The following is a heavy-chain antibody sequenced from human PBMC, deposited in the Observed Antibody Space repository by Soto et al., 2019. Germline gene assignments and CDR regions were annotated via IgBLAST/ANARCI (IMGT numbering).Heavy chain of an antibody. CDR3: ARDRSTDFGLDV. D-gene: IGHD3-3*01. V-gene: IGHV3-23*01. J-gene: IGHJ6*02. Sequence: EVQLLESGGALLQPGGSLRPSCVPSELTFSNYVMSWFGQVPGKGLEWVSSISDGGERTDYRDSVRGRFTIARDNARFTLQLQMNSLRVDDTAIYFCARDRSTDFGLDVWGQGTTVTVSS. CDR1: ELTFSNYV. CDR2: ISDGGERT.